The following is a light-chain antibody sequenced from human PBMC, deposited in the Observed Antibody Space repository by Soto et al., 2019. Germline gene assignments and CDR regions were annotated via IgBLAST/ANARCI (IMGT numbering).Light chain of an antibody. V-gene: IGKV3-11*01. Sequence: EIVLTQSPATLSLSPGERATLSCRASQSVSSYLAWYQQKPGQAPRLLIYDASNRATGVPARFSGSGSGTDFTLTISSLEPEDFAVYSCQQRSNWTLNFGGGTKVEIK. J-gene: IGKJ4*01. CDR1: QSVSSY. CDR3: QQRSNWTLN. CDR2: DAS.